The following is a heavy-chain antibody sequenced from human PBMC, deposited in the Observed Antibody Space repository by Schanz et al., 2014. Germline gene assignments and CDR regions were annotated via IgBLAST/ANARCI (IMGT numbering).Heavy chain of an antibody. V-gene: IGHV3-23*01. CDR3: AMFVARYQYYGVDV. D-gene: IGHD2-21*01. J-gene: IGHJ6*02. Sequence: EVQLLESGGGLVQPGGSLRLSCAASGFTFSSYAMSWVRQAPGKGLEWVSGISGSGGSTYDADSVKGRFSISRDNGETSVYLQINSLRVEDTAVYYCAMFVARYQYYGVDVWGQGTTVIVSS. CDR2: ISGSGGST. CDR1: GFTFSSYA.